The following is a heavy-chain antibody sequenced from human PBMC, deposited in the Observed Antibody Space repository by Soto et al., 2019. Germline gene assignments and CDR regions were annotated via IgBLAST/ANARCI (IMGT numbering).Heavy chain of an antibody. V-gene: IGHV3-11*04. Sequence: QVQLVESGGGLVKPGGSLRLSCAASGFTFSDYYMSWIRQAPGKGLEWVSYISSSGSTIYYADSVKGRFTISRDKAKNCLYLQMSSRRAEDTAVYYCASEGGYCGGGSCQAHDDAFDFWGQGTMVTVSS. J-gene: IGHJ3*01. CDR3: ASEGGYCGGGSCQAHDDAFDF. CDR1: GFTFSDYY. D-gene: IGHD2-15*01. CDR2: ISSSGSTI.